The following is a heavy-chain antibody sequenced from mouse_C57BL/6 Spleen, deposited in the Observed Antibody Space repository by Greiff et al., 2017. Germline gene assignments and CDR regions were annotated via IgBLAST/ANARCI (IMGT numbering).Heavy chain of an antibody. CDR3: ARGGYSNYLAWFAY. Sequence: VQVVESGAELARPGASVKMSCKASGYTFTSYTMHWVKQRPGQGLEWIGYINPSSGYTKYNQKFKDKATLTADKSSSTAYMQLSSLTSEDSAVYYCARGGYSNYLAWFAYWGQGTLVTVSA. J-gene: IGHJ3*01. V-gene: IGHV1-4*01. CDR2: INPSSGYT. D-gene: IGHD2-5*01. CDR1: GYTFTSYT.